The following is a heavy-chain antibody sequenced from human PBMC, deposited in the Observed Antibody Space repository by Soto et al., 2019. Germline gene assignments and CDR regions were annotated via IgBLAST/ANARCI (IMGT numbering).Heavy chain of an antibody. V-gene: IGHV4-4*02. J-gene: IGHJ3*02. CDR3: ASKFGELLADAFDI. CDR2: IYHSGST. CDR1: GGSISSRNW. D-gene: IGHD3-10*01. Sequence: QVQLQESGPGLVKPSGTLSLTCAVSGGSISSRNWWSWVRQPPGKGLEWIGEIYHSGSTNYNPSLKSRVTISVDKSKSHFSLRLTSMTAADTAVYYCASKFGELLADAFDIWGQGTMVTFSS.